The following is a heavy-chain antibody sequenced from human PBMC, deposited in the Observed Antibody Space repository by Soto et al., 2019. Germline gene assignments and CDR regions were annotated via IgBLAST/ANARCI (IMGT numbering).Heavy chain of an antibody. CDR1: GGSISSSSYY. CDR3: ARERPDGARLDP. CDR2: IYYSGST. D-gene: IGHD6-6*01. V-gene: IGHV4-39*07. Sequence: PSETLSLTCTVSGGSISSSSYYWGWIRHPPGKGLEWIGSIYYSGSTYYNPPLKSRVTISVDTSKNQFSLKLSSVTAADTAVYYCARERPDGARLDPWGQGTLVTVSS. J-gene: IGHJ5*02.